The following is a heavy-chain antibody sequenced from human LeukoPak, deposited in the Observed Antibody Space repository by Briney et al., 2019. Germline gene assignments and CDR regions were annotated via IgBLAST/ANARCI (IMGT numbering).Heavy chain of an antibody. Sequence: GASVKVSCKASGYTFTRHGISGVRQAPGQGVEWMGWISAYNGDTKYAQNFQGRVTITTDTSTTTAYMELRSLRSDDTAVYYCARDPSNTSGNNPYFDSWGQGTLVTVSS. D-gene: IGHD6-19*01. CDR2: ISAYNGDT. V-gene: IGHV1-18*01. CDR1: GYTFTRHG. CDR3: ARDPSNTSGNNPYFDS. J-gene: IGHJ4*02.